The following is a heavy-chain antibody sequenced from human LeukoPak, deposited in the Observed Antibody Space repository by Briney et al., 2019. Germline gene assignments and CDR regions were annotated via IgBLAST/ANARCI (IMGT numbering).Heavy chain of an antibody. Sequence: GGSLRLSCAASGFTFSGYTMNWVRQGPGKGLEWVSSISSSTDYIYYADSVKGRFTISRDNAKNSLYLQMSSLRAEDTAIYYCARDLRAGGSGSLTDSWGQGTLVIVSS. D-gene: IGHD3-16*01. J-gene: IGHJ4*02. CDR1: GFTFSGYT. V-gene: IGHV3-21*01. CDR2: ISSSTDYI. CDR3: ARDLRAGGSGSLTDS.